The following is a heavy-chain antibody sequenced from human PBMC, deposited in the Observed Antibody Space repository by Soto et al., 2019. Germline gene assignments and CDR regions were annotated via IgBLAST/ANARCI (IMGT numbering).Heavy chain of an antibody. D-gene: IGHD1-20*01. CDR2: IGYDGSKQ. J-gene: IGHJ6*02. CDR3: ARDVTGTTLGMDV. Sequence: QVQLVESGGGVVQPGRSLRLSCAASGFSFTTYGMHWVRQAPGKGLEWVAVIGYDGSKQYYADSVKGRFTISRDNSKNTLYLQMSSLRAEDTAVYYCARDVTGTTLGMDVWGQGTTVTVSS. V-gene: IGHV3-33*01. CDR1: GFSFTTYG.